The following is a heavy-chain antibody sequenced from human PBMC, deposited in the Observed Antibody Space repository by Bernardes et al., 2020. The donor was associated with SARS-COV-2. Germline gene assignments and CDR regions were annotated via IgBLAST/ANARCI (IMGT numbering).Heavy chain of an antibody. D-gene: IGHD6-19*01. CDR1: GYTFTDYY. CDR3: ARDREPGIAVAGTYDY. Sequence: ASVKVSCKASGYTFTDYYMHWVRQAPGQGLEWMGWINPNSGGTNYAQKFQGKVTMTRDTSISTAYMELSRLRSDDTAVYYCARDREPGIAVAGTYDYWGQGTLVTVSS. J-gene: IGHJ4*02. CDR2: INPNSGGT. V-gene: IGHV1-2*02.